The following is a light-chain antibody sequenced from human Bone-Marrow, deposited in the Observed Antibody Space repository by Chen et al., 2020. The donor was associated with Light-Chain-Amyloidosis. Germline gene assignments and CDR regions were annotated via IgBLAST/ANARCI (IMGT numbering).Light chain of an antibody. CDR2: RAA. CDR3: QQYYRSPLT. CDR1: QNIDDW. Sequence: DFQITQSPSPLSASVGDRVTITCRASQNIDDWWAWYKQIPGKAPKVLIYRAASLESGVPSRFSGSGFGTDFTLTIDRLQRDDFATYHCQQYYRSPLTFGGGTKVEVK. J-gene: IGKJ4*01. V-gene: IGKV1-5*03.